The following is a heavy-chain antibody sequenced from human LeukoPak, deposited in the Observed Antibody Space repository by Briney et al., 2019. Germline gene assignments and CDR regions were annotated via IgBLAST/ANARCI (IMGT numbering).Heavy chain of an antibody. Sequence: GGSLRLSCAAPRITFNTYSMSWVRQAPGKGLEWVSAISGSGGSTYYADSVKGRFTIPRDNSRNTLYLQMNSLRAEDTAVYYCAKVGTVYYFDYWGQGTLVTVSS. CDR3: AKVGTVYYFDY. V-gene: IGHV3-23*01. CDR2: ISGSGGST. D-gene: IGHD4-17*01. CDR1: RITFNTYS. J-gene: IGHJ4*02.